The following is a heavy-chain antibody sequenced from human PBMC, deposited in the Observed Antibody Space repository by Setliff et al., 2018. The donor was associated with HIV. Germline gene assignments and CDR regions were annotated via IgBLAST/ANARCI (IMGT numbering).Heavy chain of an antibody. V-gene: IGHV1-69*05. D-gene: IGHD6-25*01. CDR3: AREAAAGSGGALDI. J-gene: IGHJ3*02. CDR2: IIPIFGTA. CDR1: GGAFSSYA. Sequence: GASVKVSCKASGGAFSSYALSWVRQAPGQGLEWMGGIIPIFGTANYAQKFQGRVTITTDESTSTAYMELSSLRSEDTAMYYCAREAAAGSGGALDIWGQGTRVTVS.